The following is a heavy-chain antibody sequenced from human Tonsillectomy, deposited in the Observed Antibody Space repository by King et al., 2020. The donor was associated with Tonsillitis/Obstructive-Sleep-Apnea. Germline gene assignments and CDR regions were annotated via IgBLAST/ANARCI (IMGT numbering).Heavy chain of an antibody. CDR2: IYYSGST. Sequence: QLQESGPGLVKPSETLSLTCTVSGGSISSYYWSWIRQPPGKGLEWIGYIYYSGSTNYNPSLKSRVTISVDTSKNRFSLKLSSVTAADTAVYYCARGGSSSSSYYYYYYYMDVWGKGTTVTVSS. V-gene: IGHV4-59*01. CDR3: ARGGSSSSSYYYYYYYMDV. CDR1: GGSISSYY. D-gene: IGHD6-6*01. J-gene: IGHJ6*03.